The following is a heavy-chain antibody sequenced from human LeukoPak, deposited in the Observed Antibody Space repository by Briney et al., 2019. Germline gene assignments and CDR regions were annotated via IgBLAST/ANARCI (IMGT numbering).Heavy chain of an antibody. V-gene: IGHV4-4*09. CDR1: GGSTTSYY. CDR2: IYTSGST. Sequence: SETLSLTCTVSGGSTTSYYWSWIRQPPGKGLECIGYIYTSGSTNYNPSLKSRVTISVDTSKNQFSLQLSSVTAADTAVYYCARQGGYSSPFSVWGKGTTVAVSS. J-gene: IGHJ6*04. CDR3: ARQGGYSSPFSV. D-gene: IGHD6-6*01.